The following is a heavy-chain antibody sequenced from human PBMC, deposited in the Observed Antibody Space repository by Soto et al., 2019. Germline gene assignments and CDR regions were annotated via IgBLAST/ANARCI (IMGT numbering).Heavy chain of an antibody. CDR3: ARVERGTVTTVVDAFDI. CDR1: GGFVSSGSYY. CDR2: MSHSGGT. V-gene: IGHV4-34*01. D-gene: IGHD1-1*01. J-gene: IGHJ3*02. Sequence: QVQLQQWGAGLLKPSETLSLTCAVYGGFVSSGSYYWSWIRQPPGKGLEWIGEMSHSGGTHFTPSLKSRVTISVDTSKNQFSLNIYSVTAADTALYYCARVERGTVTTVVDAFDIWGPGTMVTVSS.